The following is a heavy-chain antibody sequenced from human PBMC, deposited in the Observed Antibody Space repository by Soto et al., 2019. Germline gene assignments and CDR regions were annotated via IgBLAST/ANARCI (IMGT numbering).Heavy chain of an antibody. CDR3: ARSGYCSTGKCSAFDY. J-gene: IGHJ4*02. CDR1: GFTFSSYV. D-gene: IGHD2-8*01. Sequence: EVQLLESGGGLLQPGGSLRLSCAASGFTFSSYVMNWVRQAPGDGLEWVSTVSGGGDGTYYADSVKGRFTISRDDSKNTLYLQMNSLRADDTAVYFCARSGYCSTGKCSAFDYWGQGTLVTVSS. V-gene: IGHV3-23*01. CDR2: VSGGGDGT.